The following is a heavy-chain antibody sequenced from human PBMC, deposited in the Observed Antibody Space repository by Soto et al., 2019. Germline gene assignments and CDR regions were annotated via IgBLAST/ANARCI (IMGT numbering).Heavy chain of an antibody. CDR2: VSAGGDMT. D-gene: IGHD3-10*01. V-gene: IGHV3-23*01. CDR3: ARGDRGGSGSPASYYYSGLDV. Sequence: DVQLLESGGHLVQPGGSLRLSCAASGFTFSSYAMSWVRQAPGKGLEWVSSVSAGGDMTYYSDSVKGRFTISRDNSNNALFVQMNRRRIEDTALYYWARGDRGGSGSPASYYYSGLDVWGQGTTVTVS. J-gene: IGHJ6*02. CDR1: GFTFSSYA.